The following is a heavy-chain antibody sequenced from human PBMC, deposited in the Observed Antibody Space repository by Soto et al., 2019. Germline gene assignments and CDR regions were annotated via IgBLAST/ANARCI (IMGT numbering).Heavy chain of an antibody. Sequence: QVQLVQSGAEVKNPGASVKVSCKASGYTFTRYGIGWARQAPGQGLEWMGWINTYNGNTNYAQNVQGRVTLTTDTSTSMAYMELRSLRSNDTAIYYCAMVDVYVSPSPQDVWGQGTTVIVSS. CDR3: AMVDVYVSPSPQDV. V-gene: IGHV1-18*01. CDR1: GYTFTRYG. CDR2: INTYNGNT. D-gene: IGHD3-16*01. J-gene: IGHJ6*02.